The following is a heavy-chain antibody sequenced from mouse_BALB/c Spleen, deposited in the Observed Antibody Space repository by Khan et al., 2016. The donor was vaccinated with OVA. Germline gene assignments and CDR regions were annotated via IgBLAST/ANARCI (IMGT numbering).Heavy chain of an antibody. V-gene: IGHV9-3*02. CDR2: INTNTGEP. D-gene: IGHD2-10*01. Sequence: QIQLVQSGPELKKPGETVKISCKASGHTFTNYGMNWVKQAPGKGLKWMGWINTNTGEPTYAEAFHGRFAFSLETSASTAYLQINNLKSEDPATFFCARPPYFSYAMDNWGQGTSVTVSS. J-gene: IGHJ4*01. CDR1: GHTFTNYG. CDR3: ARPPYFSYAMDN.